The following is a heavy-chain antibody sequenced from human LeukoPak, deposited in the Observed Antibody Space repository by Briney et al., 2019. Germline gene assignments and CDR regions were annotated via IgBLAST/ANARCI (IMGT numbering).Heavy chain of an antibody. CDR1: GFTFINSY. CDR2: ISTSGDII. Sequence: PGRCLRPSCAASGFTFINSYMSWCRQAPGKRLEWVSYISTSGDIIHYTDSVKGGFTISRHDARNSLYLQMNSLRAEDSAVYYCATSSGSSGWGQATLSPSP. V-gene: IGHV3-11*01. J-gene: IGHJ4*02. CDR3: ATSSGSSG. D-gene: IGHD3-10*01.